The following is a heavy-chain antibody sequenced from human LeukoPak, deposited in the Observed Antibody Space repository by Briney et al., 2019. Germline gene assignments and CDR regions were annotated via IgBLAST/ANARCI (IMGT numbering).Heavy chain of an antibody. CDR1: GLTFSSYE. Sequence: GGSLRLSCAASGLTFSSYEMNWVRQAPGKGLEWVSYISSSGSTIYYADSVKGRFTISRDNAKNSLYLQMNSLRAEDTAVYYCARDGGVTVTPGFDYWGQETLITVSS. D-gene: IGHD4-17*01. CDR2: ISSSGSTI. J-gene: IGHJ4*02. CDR3: ARDGGVTVTPGFDY. V-gene: IGHV3-48*03.